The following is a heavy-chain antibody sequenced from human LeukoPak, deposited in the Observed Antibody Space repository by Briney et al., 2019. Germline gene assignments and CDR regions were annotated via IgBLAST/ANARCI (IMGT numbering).Heavy chain of an antibody. CDR3: ARGGSSSWHYYFDY. D-gene: IGHD6-13*01. V-gene: IGHV1-69*13. Sequence: SVKVSCKASGGTFSSYAISWVRQAPGQGLEWMGGIIPIFGTANYAQKFQGRATITADESTSTAYMELSSLRSEDTAVYFCARGGSSSWHYYFDYWGQGTLVTVSS. CDR2: IIPIFGTA. J-gene: IGHJ4*02. CDR1: GGTFSSYA.